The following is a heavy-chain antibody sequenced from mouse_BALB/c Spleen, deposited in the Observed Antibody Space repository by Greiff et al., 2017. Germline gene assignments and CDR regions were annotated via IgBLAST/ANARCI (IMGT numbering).Heavy chain of an antibody. CDR3: TSSPYWYFDV. J-gene: IGHJ1*01. V-gene: IGHV6-6*02. CDR2: IRLKSNNYAT. CDR1: GFTFSNYW. Sequence: DVQLVESGGGLVQPGGSMKLSCVASGFTFSNYWMNWVRQSPEKGLEWVAEIRLKSNNYATHYAESVKGRFTISRDDSKSSVYLQMNNLRAEDTGIYYCTSSPYWYFDVWGAGTTVTVSS.